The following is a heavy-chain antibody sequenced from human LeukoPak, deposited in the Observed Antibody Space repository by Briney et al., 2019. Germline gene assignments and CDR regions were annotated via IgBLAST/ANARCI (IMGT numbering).Heavy chain of an antibody. CDR3: TAAEQDY. CDR1: GFTFSGST. J-gene: IGHJ4*02. V-gene: IGHV3-73*01. D-gene: IGHD2-15*01. CDR2: IRTKANSYAT. Sequence: GGSLRLSCAAYGFTFSGSTMHWVRQASGKGLEWVGRIRTKANSYATAYVASVKGRFTISRDDSKNTAYLQMNNLKTEDTAVYYCTAAEQDYWGQGTLVTVSS.